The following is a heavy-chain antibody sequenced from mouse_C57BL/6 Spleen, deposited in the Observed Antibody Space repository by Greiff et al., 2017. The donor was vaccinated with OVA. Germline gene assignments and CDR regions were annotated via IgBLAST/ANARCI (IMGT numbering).Heavy chain of an antibody. J-gene: IGHJ4*01. CDR3: ARVTTVEAMDY. Sequence: VKLQQSGAELVRPGTSVKVSCKASGYAFTNYLIEWVKQRPGQGLEWIGVINPGSGGTNYNEKFKGKATLTADKSSSTAYMQLSSLTSEDSAVYFCARVTTVEAMDYWGQGTSVTVSS. CDR1: GYAFTNYL. CDR2: INPGSGGT. V-gene: IGHV1-54*01. D-gene: IGHD1-1*01.